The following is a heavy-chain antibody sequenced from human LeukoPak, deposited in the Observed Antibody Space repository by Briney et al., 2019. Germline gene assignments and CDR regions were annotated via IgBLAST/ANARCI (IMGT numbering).Heavy chain of an antibody. V-gene: IGHV3-74*03. J-gene: IGHJ4*02. CDR1: GFTFSNYW. CDR3: ARDRRAADTEFDS. CDR2: IKSDGSVP. D-gene: IGHD6-13*01. Sequence: GGSLRLSCAASGFTFSNYWMHWVRQVPGKGLVWVSRIKSDGSVPKYADSVRGRFTISRDNAKNTLYLQMNSLRAEDTAVYYCARDRRAADTEFDSWGQGTLVTVSS.